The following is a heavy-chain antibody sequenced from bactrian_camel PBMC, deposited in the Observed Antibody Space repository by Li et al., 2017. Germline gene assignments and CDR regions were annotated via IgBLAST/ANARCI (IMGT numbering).Heavy chain of an antibody. V-gene: IGHV3S63*01. CDR2: MSSDGST. D-gene: IGHD7*01. CDR1: GFTFEITD. CDR3: VASRDGTLAY. Sequence: VQLVESGGGSVQAGGSLRLSCAASGFTFEITDMGWYRQAPGNECELVSFMSSDGSTHYADSVKGRFTTSRDNAKNTVSLQMSSLKSEDTAMYYCVASRDGTLAYWGQGTQVTVS. J-gene: IGHJ4*01.